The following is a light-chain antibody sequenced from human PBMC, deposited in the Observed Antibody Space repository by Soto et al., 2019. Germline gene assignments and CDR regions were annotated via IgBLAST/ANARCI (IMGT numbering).Light chain of an antibody. V-gene: IGLV2-8*01. J-gene: IGLJ1*01. CDR3: SSHAGSNNYV. Sequence: QSALTQPPSASGSPGQSVTISCTGTSSDVGAYNYVSWYQQHPGKAPKLMIYEVSKRPSGVPDRFSGSKSGNTASLPVSGLQAEDEADCYCSSHAGSNNYVFGTGTKVTVL. CDR2: EVS. CDR1: SSDVGAYNY.